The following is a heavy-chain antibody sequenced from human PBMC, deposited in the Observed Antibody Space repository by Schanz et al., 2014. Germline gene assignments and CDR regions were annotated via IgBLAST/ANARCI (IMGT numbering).Heavy chain of an antibody. CDR2: ISGSGAGT. CDR1: GFIFSNFA. Sequence: EVQLVESGGGLVQPGGSLRLSCAASGFIFSNFAMEWVRQAPGKGLEWVSAISGSGAGTYYADSVKGRFTFSRDSSKNTLFLQMNSLRAEDTAVYFCARDEGRDGYNLAFDVWGQGTLVTVSS. CDR3: ARDEGRDGYNLAFDV. J-gene: IGHJ3*01. D-gene: IGHD5-12*01. V-gene: IGHV3-23*04.